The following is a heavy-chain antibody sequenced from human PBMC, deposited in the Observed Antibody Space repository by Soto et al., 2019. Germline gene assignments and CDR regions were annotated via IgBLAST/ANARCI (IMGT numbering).Heavy chain of an antibody. Sequence: ASVKVSCKASGGTFSSYAISWVRQAPGQGLEWMGGIIPIFGTANYAQKFQGRVTITADESTSTAYMELSSLRSEDTAVYYCARVKTRQFGVGATDAFDIWGQGTMVTVSS. CDR3: ARVKTRQFGVGATDAFDI. J-gene: IGHJ3*02. CDR1: GGTFSSYA. CDR2: IIPIFGTA. D-gene: IGHD1-26*01. V-gene: IGHV1-69*13.